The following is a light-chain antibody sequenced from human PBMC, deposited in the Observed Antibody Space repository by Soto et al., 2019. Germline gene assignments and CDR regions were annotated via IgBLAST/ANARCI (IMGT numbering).Light chain of an antibody. J-gene: IGLJ1*01. CDR1: SSDVGGYNF. CDR3: SSYTSSSTYV. V-gene: IGLV2-14*01. CDR2: DVS. Sequence: QSVLTQPASASGSPGQSIAISCTGTSSDVGGYNFVSWYQQHPHKAPKLMISDVSNRPSGVSNRFSGSKSGNTASLTISGLQAEDEADYYCSSYTSSSTYVFGTGTRSPS.